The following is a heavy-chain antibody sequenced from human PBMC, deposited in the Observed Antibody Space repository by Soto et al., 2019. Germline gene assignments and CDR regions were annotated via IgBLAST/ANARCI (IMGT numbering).Heavy chain of an antibody. J-gene: IGHJ6*02. V-gene: IGHV1-69*01. CDR2: IIPIFGTA. CDR3: AREGYYDYVWGSYRADYYGMDV. CDR1: GGTFSSYA. Sequence: QVQLVQSGAEVKKPGSSVKVSCKASGGTFSSYAISWVRQAPGQGLEWMGGIIPIFGTANYAQKFQSRVTIPANESTSKAYMERSSLRSEDTAVYYCAREGYYDYVWGSYRADYYGMDVWGQGTTVTVSS. D-gene: IGHD3-16*02.